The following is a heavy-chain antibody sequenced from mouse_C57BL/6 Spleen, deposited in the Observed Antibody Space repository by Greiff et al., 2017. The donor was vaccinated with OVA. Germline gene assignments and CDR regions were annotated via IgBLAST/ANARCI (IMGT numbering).Heavy chain of an antibody. CDR2: IYPRSGNT. Sequence: QVHVKQSGAELARPGASVKLSCKASGYTFTSYGISWVKQRTGQGLEWIGEIYPRSGNTYYNEKFKGKATLTADKSSSTAYMELRSLTSEDSAVYFCARWTYGNSLDYWGQGTTLTVSS. CDR3: ARWTYGNSLDY. V-gene: IGHV1-81*01. CDR1: GYTFTSYG. J-gene: IGHJ2*01. D-gene: IGHD2-1*01.